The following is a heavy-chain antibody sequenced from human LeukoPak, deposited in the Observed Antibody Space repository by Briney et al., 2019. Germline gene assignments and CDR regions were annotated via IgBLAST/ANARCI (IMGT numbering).Heavy chain of an antibody. J-gene: IGHJ4*02. CDR3: ARVSYYYDSSGASDY. Sequence: SETLSLTCTVSGGSISSYYWSWIRQPPGKGLEWIGYIYYSGSTNYNPSLKSRVTISVDTSKNQFSLKLSSVTAADTAVYYCARVSYYYDSSGASDYXGQGTLVTVSS. CDR2: IYYSGST. V-gene: IGHV4-59*01. D-gene: IGHD3-22*01. CDR1: GGSISSYY.